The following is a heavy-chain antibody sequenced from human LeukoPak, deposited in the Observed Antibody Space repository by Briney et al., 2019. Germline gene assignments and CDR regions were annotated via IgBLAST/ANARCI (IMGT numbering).Heavy chain of an antibody. Sequence: PSETLSLTCAVYGGSFSGYYWSWIRQPPGKGLEWIGEINHSGSTNYNPSLKSRVTISVDTSKNQFSLKLSSVTAADTAVYYCARPYCSSTSCYYMVVWGTGTTVTVSS. J-gene: IGHJ6*03. CDR3: ARPYCSSTSCYYMVV. D-gene: IGHD2-2*01. CDR2: INHSGST. CDR1: GGSFSGYY. V-gene: IGHV4-34*01.